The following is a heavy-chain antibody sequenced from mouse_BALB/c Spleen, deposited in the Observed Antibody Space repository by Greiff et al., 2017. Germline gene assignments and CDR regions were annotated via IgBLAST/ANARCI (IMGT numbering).Heavy chain of an antibody. CDR3: ARRGYGDYFDY. D-gene: IGHD2-14*01. CDR1: GFTFSSYG. Sequence: EVMLVESGGDLVKPGGSLKLSCAASGFTFSSYGMSWVRQTPDKRLEWVATISSGGSYTYYPDSVKGRFTISRDNAKNTLYLQMSSLKSEDTAMYYCARRGYGDYFDYWGQGTTLTVSS. CDR2: ISSGGSYT. J-gene: IGHJ2*01. V-gene: IGHV5-6*02.